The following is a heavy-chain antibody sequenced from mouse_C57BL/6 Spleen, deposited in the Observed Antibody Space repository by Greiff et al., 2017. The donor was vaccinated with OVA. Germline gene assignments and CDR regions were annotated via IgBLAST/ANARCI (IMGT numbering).Heavy chain of an antibody. CDR3: ARIPYYDYDNYFDY. Sequence: VQVVESGPELVKPGASVKISCKASGYAFSSSWMNWVKQRPGKGLEWIGRIYPGDGDTNYNGKFKGKATLTADKSSSTAYMQLSSLTSEDSAVYFCARIPYYDYDNYFDYWGQGTTLTVSS. D-gene: IGHD2-4*01. V-gene: IGHV1-82*01. CDR2: IYPGDGDT. CDR1: GYAFSSSW. J-gene: IGHJ2*01.